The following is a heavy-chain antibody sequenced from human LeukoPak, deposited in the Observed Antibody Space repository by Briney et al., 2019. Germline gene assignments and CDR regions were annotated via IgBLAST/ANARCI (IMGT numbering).Heavy chain of an antibody. Sequence: PSETLSLTCTVSGGSISSSNWWGWVRQPPGEGLECIGEIHHSGTTNYNPSLKSRVTISVDTSKNQFSLKLSSVTAADTAVYYCARGGSYSGSYFQHWGQGTLVTVSS. D-gene: IGHD1-26*01. CDR2: IHHSGTT. J-gene: IGHJ1*01. CDR3: ARGGSYSGSYFQH. V-gene: IGHV4-4*02. CDR1: GGSISSSNW.